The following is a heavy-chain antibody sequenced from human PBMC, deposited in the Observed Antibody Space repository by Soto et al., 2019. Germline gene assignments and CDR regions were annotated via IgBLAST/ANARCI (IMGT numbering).Heavy chain of an antibody. Sequence: EVQLVQSGAEVKKPGESLRISCKGSGYSFTSYWISWVRQMPGKGLEWMGRIDPSDSYTNYSPSFQGHVTISADKSISTAYLQWSSLKASDTAMYYCARHKGVVRGVISGYYGMDVWGQGTTVTVSS. D-gene: IGHD3-10*01. CDR3: ARHKGVVRGVISGYYGMDV. V-gene: IGHV5-10-1*03. J-gene: IGHJ6*02. CDR1: GYSFTSYW. CDR2: IDPSDSYT.